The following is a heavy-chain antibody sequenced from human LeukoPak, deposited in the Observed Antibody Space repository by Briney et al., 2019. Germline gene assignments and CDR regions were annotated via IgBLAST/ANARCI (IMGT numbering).Heavy chain of an antibody. Sequence: PSETLSLTCAVYGGSFSGYYWSWIRQPPGKGLEWTGEINHSGSTNYNPSLKSRVTISVDTSKNQFSLKLSSVTAADTAVYYCASSRGYNKGYRALELPPSPVDWGQGTLVTVSS. CDR2: INHSGST. CDR3: ASSRGYNKGYRALELPPSPVD. D-gene: IGHD5-18*01. CDR1: GGSFSGYY. J-gene: IGHJ4*02. V-gene: IGHV4-34*01.